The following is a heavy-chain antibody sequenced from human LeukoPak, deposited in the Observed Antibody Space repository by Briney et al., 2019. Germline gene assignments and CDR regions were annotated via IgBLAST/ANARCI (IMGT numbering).Heavy chain of an antibody. J-gene: IGHJ4*02. CDR1: GGSISSYY. CDR2: MSYSGST. V-gene: IGHV4-59*08. CDR3: ARHLVGATRFDY. D-gene: IGHD1-26*01. Sequence: PSETLSLTCTVSGGSISSYYWSWIRQPPGKGLEWIAYMSYSGSTDYNPSLKSRVTISVDTSKNQFSLKLSSVTAADTAVYYCARHLVGATRFDYWGQGTLVTVSS.